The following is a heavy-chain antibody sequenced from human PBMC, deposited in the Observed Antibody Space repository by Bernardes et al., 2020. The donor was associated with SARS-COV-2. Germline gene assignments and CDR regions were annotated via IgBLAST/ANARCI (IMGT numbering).Heavy chain of an antibody. V-gene: IGHV3-7*03. CDR1: GFTFSTYW. CDR2: IRQDGHEK. Sequence: GGSLRLSCAASGFTFSTYWMSWVRQAPGKGLEWVANIRQDGHEKYYVDSVKVRFTISRDNARNSLYLQMNSLKGEDTAGYYCARGPFFCGGDCYSYFQHWGQGTLVTGSS. D-gene: IGHD2-21*02. J-gene: IGHJ1*01. CDR3: ARGPFFCGGDCYSYFQH.